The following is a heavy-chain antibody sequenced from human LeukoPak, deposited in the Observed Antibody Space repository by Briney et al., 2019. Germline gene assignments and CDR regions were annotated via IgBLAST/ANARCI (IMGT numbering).Heavy chain of an antibody. CDR1: GNSVSSNTVT. J-gene: IGHJ3*02. V-gene: IGHV6-1*01. CDR3: ARSANGGAFDI. D-gene: IGHD2-8*01. CDR2: IYYRSMWFN. Sequence: SQTLSLTCAISGNSVSSNTVTWNWIRQSPSRGLEWLGRIYYRSMWFNDNAPSVESRVTMTPDTATNQFSLQLNSVTPEDTAVYYCARSANGGAFDIWGQGTVVTVSS.